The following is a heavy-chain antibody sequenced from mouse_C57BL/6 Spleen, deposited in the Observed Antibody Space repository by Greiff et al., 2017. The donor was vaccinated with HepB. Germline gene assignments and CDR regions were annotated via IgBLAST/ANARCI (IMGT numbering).Heavy chain of an antibody. CDR3: ARPRVTHWYFDV. J-gene: IGHJ1*03. D-gene: IGHD2-1*01. CDR1: GFTFSDYG. V-gene: IGHV5-17*01. CDR2: ISSGSSTI. Sequence: EVKVVESGGGLVKPGGSLKLSCAASGFTFSDYGMHWVRQAPEKGLEWVAYISSGSSTIYYAVTVKGRFTISRDNAKNTLFLQMTSLRSEDTAMYYCARPRVTHWYFDVWGTGTTVTVSS.